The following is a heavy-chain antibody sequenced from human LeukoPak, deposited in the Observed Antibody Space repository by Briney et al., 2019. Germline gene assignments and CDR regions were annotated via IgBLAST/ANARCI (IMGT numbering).Heavy chain of an antibody. V-gene: IGHV1-18*01. CDR3: VRDLGVDTSMIFFDY. D-gene: IGHD5-18*01. CDR1: GYTFTSYG. Sequence: ASVKVSCKASGYTFTSYGISWVRQAPGQGLEWMGWISAYNGNTNYAQKFQGRVTMTTDISMSTAYMELRSLRSDDTAVFYCVRDLGVDTSMIFFDYWGQGTRVTVSS. J-gene: IGHJ4*02. CDR2: ISAYNGNT.